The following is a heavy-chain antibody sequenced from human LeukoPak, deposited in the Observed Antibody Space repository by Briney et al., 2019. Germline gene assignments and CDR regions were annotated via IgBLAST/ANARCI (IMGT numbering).Heavy chain of an antibody. CDR2: ISGSGGST. CDR1: GFTFSSYA. CDR3: AKDQLYCSGGSCLFGGNELDY. Sequence: GSLRLSCAASGFTFSSYAMSWVRQAPGKVLEWVSAISGSGGSTYYADSVKGRFTISRDNSKNTLYLQMNSLRAEDTAVYYCAKDQLYCSGGSCLFGGNELDYWGQGTLVTVSS. D-gene: IGHD2-15*01. V-gene: IGHV3-23*01. J-gene: IGHJ4*02.